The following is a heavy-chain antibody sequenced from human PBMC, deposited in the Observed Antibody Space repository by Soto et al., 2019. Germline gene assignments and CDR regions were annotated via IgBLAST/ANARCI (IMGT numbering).Heavy chain of an antibody. V-gene: IGHV4-34*01. J-gene: IGHJ3*02. CDR1: GGSFSGYY. Sequence: SETLSLTCAVYGGSFSGYYWSWIRQPPGKGLEWIGEINHSGSTNYNPSLKSRVTISVDTSKNQFSLKLSSVTAADTAVYYCARGLSIAAAGVAFDIWGQGTMVTVSS. CDR2: INHSGST. CDR3: ARGLSIAAAGVAFDI. D-gene: IGHD6-13*01.